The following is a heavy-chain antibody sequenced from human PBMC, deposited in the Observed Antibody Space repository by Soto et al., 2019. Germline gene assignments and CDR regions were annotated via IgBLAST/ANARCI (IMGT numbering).Heavy chain of an antibody. Sequence: EVQLVESGGGLVKPGGSLRLSCAASGFTFSSSSMNWVRPAPGKGLEWVSSISSSSSYIYYADSVKGRFTISRDNAKNSLYLQMNSLRAEDTAVYYCARDDPPYGDYYTANGMDVWGQGTTVTGSS. V-gene: IGHV3-21*01. CDR2: ISSSSSYI. CDR1: GFTFSSSS. CDR3: ARDDPPYGDYYTANGMDV. D-gene: IGHD4-17*01. J-gene: IGHJ6*02.